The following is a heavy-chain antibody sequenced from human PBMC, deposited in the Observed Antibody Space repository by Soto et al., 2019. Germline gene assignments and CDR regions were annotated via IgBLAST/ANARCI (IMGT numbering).Heavy chain of an antibody. V-gene: IGHV3-21*03. Sequence: GGSLRLSCAASGFTFSSYSMNWVRQAPGKGLEWVSSISSSSSYIYYADSVKGRFTISRDSAKNSLYLQMNSLRAEDTAVYYCARDIVVVPAAPDAFDIWGQGTMVTVSS. CDR3: ARDIVVVPAAPDAFDI. CDR2: ISSSSSYI. CDR1: GFTFSSYS. J-gene: IGHJ3*02. D-gene: IGHD2-2*01.